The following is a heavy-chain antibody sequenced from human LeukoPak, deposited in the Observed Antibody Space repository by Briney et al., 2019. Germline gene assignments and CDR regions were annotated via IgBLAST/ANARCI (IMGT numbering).Heavy chain of an antibody. D-gene: IGHD3-10*01. CDR3: ASDQVTRVRGAKGIWFDP. J-gene: IGHJ5*02. V-gene: IGHV4-31*03. CDR1: GGSISRGGYY. CDR2: IYYSGST. Sequence: PSQTLSLTCTVSGGSISRGGYYWSWIRQHPGKGLEWLGYIYYSGSTYYNPSLKSRVTISVDTSKNQFSLKLSSVTAADTAVYYCASDQVTRVRGAKGIWFDPWGQGTLVTVSS.